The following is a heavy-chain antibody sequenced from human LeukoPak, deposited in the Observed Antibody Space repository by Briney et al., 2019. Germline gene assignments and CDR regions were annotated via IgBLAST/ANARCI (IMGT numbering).Heavy chain of an antibody. V-gene: IGHV3-9*03. D-gene: IGHD5-18*01. CDR3: SKDETAGGEGYMDV. J-gene: IGHJ6*03. CDR2: ISWNSGRI. Sequence: GGSLRLSCVASGFTFDDYAMQWVRPAPGRGLDWVSGISWNSGRIGFADSVKGRFTLFRDNAKNSLYLQMKSLKGEDLAFDYCSKDETAGGEGYMDVWGKGTTVSVSS. CDR1: GFTFDDYA.